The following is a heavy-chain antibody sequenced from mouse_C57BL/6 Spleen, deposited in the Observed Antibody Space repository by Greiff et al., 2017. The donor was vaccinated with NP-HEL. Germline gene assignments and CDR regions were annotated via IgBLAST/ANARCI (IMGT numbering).Heavy chain of an antibody. CDR1: GYTFTSYW. CDR3: ARSRDGYYLFAY. CDR2: IDPSDSET. Sequence: QVQLQQPGAELVRPGSSVKLSCKASGYTFTSYWMHWVKQRPIQGLEWIGNIDPSDSETHYNQKFKDKATLTVDKSSSTAYMQLSSLTSEDSAVYYCARSRDGYYLFAYWGQGTLVTVSA. J-gene: IGHJ3*01. D-gene: IGHD2-3*01. V-gene: IGHV1-52*01.